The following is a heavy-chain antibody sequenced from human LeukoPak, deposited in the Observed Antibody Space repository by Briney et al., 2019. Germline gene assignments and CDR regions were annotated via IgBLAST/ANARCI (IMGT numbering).Heavy chain of an antibody. J-gene: IGHJ4*02. Sequence: PGGSLRLSCAASGFTFSSYATHWVRQAPGKGLEWVAVISYDGSNKYYADSVKVRFTISRYNSKNTLYLQTNSLRAEDTAVYYCASPYCSSTSCHYYFDYWGQGTLVTVSS. D-gene: IGHD2-2*01. CDR1: GFTFSSYA. V-gene: IGHV3-30-3*01. CDR2: ISYDGSNK. CDR3: ASPYCSSTSCHYYFDY.